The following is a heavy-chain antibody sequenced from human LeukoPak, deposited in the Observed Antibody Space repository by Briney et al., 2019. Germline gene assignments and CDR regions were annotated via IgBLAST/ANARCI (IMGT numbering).Heavy chain of an antibody. CDR3: ARLDGYSFGYGDS. Sequence: PSETLSLTCTVSGGSIAGRSYYWAWLRQPPGKGLEWIGSIYYSGSASYNPSLKSRVTISVDTSKNQFSVNLSSVTAADTAVYYCARLDGYSFGYGDSWGQGTLVTVSS. J-gene: IGHJ4*02. CDR2: IYYSGSA. CDR1: GGSIAGRSYY. V-gene: IGHV4-39*01. D-gene: IGHD5-18*01.